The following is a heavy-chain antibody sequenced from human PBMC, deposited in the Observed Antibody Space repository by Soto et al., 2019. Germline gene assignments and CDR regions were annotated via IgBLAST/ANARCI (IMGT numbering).Heavy chain of an antibody. CDR2: ISYDGSNK. D-gene: IGHD3-10*01. Sequence: PGGSLRLSCAASGFTFSSYGMHWVRQAPGKGLEWVAVISYDGSNKYYADSVKGRFTISRDNSKNTLYLQMNSLRAEDTAVYYCAKTYGSGSYYFLPYWGQGT. CDR1: GFTFSSYG. CDR3: AKTYGSGSYYFLPY. J-gene: IGHJ4*02. V-gene: IGHV3-30*18.